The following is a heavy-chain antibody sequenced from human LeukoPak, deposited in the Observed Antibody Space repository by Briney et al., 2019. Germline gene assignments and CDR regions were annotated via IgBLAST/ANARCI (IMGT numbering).Heavy chain of an antibody. V-gene: IGHV3-30*02. D-gene: IGHD3-10*01. CDR2: IRYDGSNK. J-gene: IGHJ6*03. CDR1: GFTFSSYG. CDR3: AKRYGSGSDYYYYYMDV. Sequence: SGGSLRLSCAASGFTFSSYGMHWVRQAPGKGLEWVAFIRYDGSNKYYADSVKGRFTISRDNSKNTLYLQMNSLRAEDTAVYYCAKRYGSGSDYYYYYMDVWGKGTTVTISS.